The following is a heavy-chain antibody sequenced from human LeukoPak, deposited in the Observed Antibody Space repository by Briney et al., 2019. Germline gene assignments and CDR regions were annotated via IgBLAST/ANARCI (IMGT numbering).Heavy chain of an antibody. CDR2: IYSGGST. D-gene: IGHD4-23*01. Sequence: PGGSLRLSCAASGFTVSRTYMSWVRQAPGKGLEWVSVIYSGGSTYYADSVEGRFTISRDNSKNTLYLQMNSLRVEDTAVYYCARDYGGNIRGYFDYWGQGTLVTVSS. V-gene: IGHV3-66*01. CDR3: ARDYGGNIRGYFDY. J-gene: IGHJ4*02. CDR1: GFTVSRTY.